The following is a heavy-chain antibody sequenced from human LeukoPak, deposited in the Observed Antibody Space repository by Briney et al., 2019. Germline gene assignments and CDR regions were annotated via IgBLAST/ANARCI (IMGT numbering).Heavy chain of an antibody. CDR3: ARPRHYYDSSGPNAFDI. Sequence: GASVKVSCKASGYTFTSYDINWVRQATGQGLEWMGWMNPNSGNTGYAQKFQGRVTITRNTSISTAYMELSSLRPEDTAVYYCARPRHYYDSSGPNAFDIWGQGTMVTVSS. V-gene: IGHV1-8*03. CDR1: GYTFTSYD. CDR2: MNPNSGNT. J-gene: IGHJ3*02. D-gene: IGHD3-22*01.